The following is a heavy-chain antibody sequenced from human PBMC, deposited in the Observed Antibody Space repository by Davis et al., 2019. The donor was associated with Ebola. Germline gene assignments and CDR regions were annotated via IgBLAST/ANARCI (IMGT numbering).Heavy chain of an antibody. CDR3: ARWRWNYAMDY. Sequence: GESLKISCAASGFTFSSYAMSWVRQAPGKGLEWVSVISGSGGSTYYADSVKGRFTISRDNSKNTLFLQMNSLRDEDTAVYYCARWRWNYAMDYWGLGTLVIVSS. J-gene: IGHJ4*02. CDR2: ISGSGGST. V-gene: IGHV3-23*01. D-gene: IGHD1-7*01. CDR1: GFTFSSYA.